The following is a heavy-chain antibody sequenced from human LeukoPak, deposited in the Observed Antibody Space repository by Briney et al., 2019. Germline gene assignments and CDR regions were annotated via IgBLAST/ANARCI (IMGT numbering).Heavy chain of an antibody. J-gene: IGHJ6*03. D-gene: IGHD1-1*01. CDR1: GGSISSGSYY. V-gene: IGHV4-61*02. CDR2: IYTSGST. CDR3: AIQRQEGYYYYYYMDV. Sequence: PSETLSLTCTVSGGSISSGSYYWSWIRQPAGKGLEWIGRIYTSGSTNYNPSLKSRVTISVDTSKNRFSLKLSSVTAADTAVYYCAIQRQEGYYYYYYMDVWGKGTTVTISS.